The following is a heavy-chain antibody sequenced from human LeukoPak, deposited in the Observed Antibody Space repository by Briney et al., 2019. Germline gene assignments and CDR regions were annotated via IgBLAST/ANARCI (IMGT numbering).Heavy chain of an antibody. V-gene: IGHV1-46*01. CDR1: GHTFTTDY. CDR3: TRDNSYWSFDY. D-gene: IGHD3-10*01. J-gene: IGHJ4*02. CDR2: VRPSGITT. Sequence: ASVKVSCKASGHTFTTDYFHWVRQAPGQGLEWIGVVRPSGITTTYAQKFQGRVTMTRDTSTNTVYMELRSLASDDTAVYYCTRDNSYWSFDYWGQGTLVTVSS.